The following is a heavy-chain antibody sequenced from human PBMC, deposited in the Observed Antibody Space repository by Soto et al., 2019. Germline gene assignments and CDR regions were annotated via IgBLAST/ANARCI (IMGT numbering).Heavy chain of an antibody. CDR3: ARGYDFWSGYSFLFGDYYYMYV. J-gene: IGHJ6*03. CDR2: IYYSGST. D-gene: IGHD3-3*01. CDR1: GGSISSYY. Sequence: SETLSLTCTVSGGSISSYYWSWIRQPPGKGLEWIGYIYYSGSTNYNPSLKSRVTISVDTSKNQFSLKLSSVTAADTAVYYCARGYDFWSGYSFLFGDYYYMYVWGQGTTVPVSS. V-gene: IGHV4-59*01.